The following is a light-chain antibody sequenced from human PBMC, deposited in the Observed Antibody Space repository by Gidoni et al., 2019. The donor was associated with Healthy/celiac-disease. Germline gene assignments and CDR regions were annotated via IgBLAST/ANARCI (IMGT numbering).Light chain of an antibody. V-gene: IGLV2-14*01. CDR3: SSYTSSSWV. CDR2: EVS. Sequence: QSALTQPASVSGSPGQSSTFPCTGTSSHVGGYNYVSWYQQNPGKAPKLMIYEVSNRPSGVSNRFSGSKSGNTAALTISGLQAEVEADYYCSSYTSSSWVFGGGTKLTVL. J-gene: IGLJ3*02. CDR1: SSHVGGYNY.